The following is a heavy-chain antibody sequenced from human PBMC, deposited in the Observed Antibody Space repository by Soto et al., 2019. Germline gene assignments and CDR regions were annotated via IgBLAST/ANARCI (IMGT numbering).Heavy chain of an antibody. V-gene: IGHV1-18*01. CDR2: ISAYNGNT. J-gene: IGHJ4*02. CDR1: GYTFTSYG. Sequence: ASVKVSCKASGYTFTSYGISWVRQAPGQGLEWMGWISAYNGNTNYAQKLQGRVTMTTDTSTSTAYMELSSLRVEDTAVYYCAKDRLAGNFDYWGQGTQVTVSS. CDR3: AKDRLAGNFDY.